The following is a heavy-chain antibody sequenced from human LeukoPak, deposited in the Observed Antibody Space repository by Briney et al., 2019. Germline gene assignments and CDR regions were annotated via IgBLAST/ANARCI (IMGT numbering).Heavy chain of an antibody. J-gene: IGHJ4*02. CDR3: ARVRGSGNY. CDR2: IYTSGST. Sequence: SETLSLTCTVSGGSISSGSYYWSWIRQPAGKGLEWIGRIYTSGSTNYNPSLKSRVTISVDKSKNQFSLKLSSVTAADTAVYYCARVRGSGNYWGQGTLVTVSS. D-gene: IGHD3-10*01. V-gene: IGHV4-61*02. CDR1: GGSISSGSYY.